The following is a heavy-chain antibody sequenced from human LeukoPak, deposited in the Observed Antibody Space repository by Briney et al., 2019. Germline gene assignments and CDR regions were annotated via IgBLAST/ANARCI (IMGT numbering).Heavy chain of an antibody. Sequence: SETLSLTCTVSGGSISSSSYYWGWIRQPRGKGLEWIGSIYYSGSTYYNPSLKSRVTISVDTSKNQFSLKLSSVTAADTAVYYCARDRSAWFGLGDWYFDLWGRGTLVTVSS. CDR3: ARDRSAWFGLGDWYFDL. D-gene: IGHD3-10*01. J-gene: IGHJ2*01. CDR1: GGSISSSSYY. V-gene: IGHV4-39*07. CDR2: IYYSGST.